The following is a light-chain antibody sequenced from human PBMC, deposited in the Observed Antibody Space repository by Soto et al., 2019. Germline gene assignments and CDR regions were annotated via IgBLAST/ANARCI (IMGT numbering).Light chain of an antibody. J-gene: IGKJ3*01. Sequence: EIVLTQSPGTLSLSPGERATLSCRASQSVSSNYLAWYQHKPGQGPRLLIYAASSRATGITDRFSGSGSGTDFTLTISRLEPQDSALYYCQKYGSAFTFGPGTKVEI. CDR2: AAS. CDR1: QSVSSNY. V-gene: IGKV3-20*01. CDR3: QKYGSAFT.